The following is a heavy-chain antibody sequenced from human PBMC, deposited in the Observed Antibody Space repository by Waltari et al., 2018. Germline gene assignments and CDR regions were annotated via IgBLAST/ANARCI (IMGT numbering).Heavy chain of an antibody. J-gene: IGHJ4*02. CDR1: GFPFSSYA. V-gene: IGHV3-23*01. CDR3: AKLPRGPTALWFPYFDY. CDR2: ISGSGGST. D-gene: IGHD3-10*01. Sequence: EVQLLESGGGLVQPGGSLRLSCAASGFPFSSYAMSWVRQAPGKGLEWVSAISGSGGSTYYADSVKGRFTISRDNSKNTLYLQMNSLRAEDTAVYYCAKLPRGPTALWFPYFDYWGQGTLVTVSS.